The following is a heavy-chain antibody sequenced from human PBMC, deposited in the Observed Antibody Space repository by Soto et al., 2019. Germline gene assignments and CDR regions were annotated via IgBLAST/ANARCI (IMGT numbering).Heavy chain of an antibody. J-gene: IGHJ4*02. CDR3: AKDMKWGGMTTIHYFDS. V-gene: IGHV3-9*01. CDR1: GFTVDDYA. D-gene: IGHD4-17*01. Sequence: DVQLVESGGGLVQPGRSLRLSCAASGFTVDDYAMHWVRQAPGKGLEWVSGISWNSETIDYADSVKGRFTISRDNTKSSLFLQMNSLRPDDTALYYCAKDMKWGGMTTIHYFDSWGQGTLVTVSS. CDR2: ISWNSETI.